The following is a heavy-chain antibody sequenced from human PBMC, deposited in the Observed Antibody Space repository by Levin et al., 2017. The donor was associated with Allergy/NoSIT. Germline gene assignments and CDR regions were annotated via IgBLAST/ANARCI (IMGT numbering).Heavy chain of an antibody. J-gene: IGHJ3*02. CDR3: ASDGSYDTLDI. Sequence: PGGSLRLSCAASGFTFSGYTLNWVRQAPGKGLEWVSSISSSSTYIYYADSLKGQFTISRDDAKNSLSLQMNSLRVEDTAVYYCASDGSYDTLDIWGQGTMVTVSS. V-gene: IGHV3-21*01. D-gene: IGHD6-6*01. CDR2: ISSSSTYI. CDR1: GFTFSGYT.